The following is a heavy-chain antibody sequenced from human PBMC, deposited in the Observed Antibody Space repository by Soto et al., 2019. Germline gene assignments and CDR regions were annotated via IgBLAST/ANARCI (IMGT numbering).Heavy chain of an antibody. CDR1: GGSIISYY. CDR3: ARHSSGWFFDY. CDR2: IYYSGST. Sequence: SETLSLTCTVSGGSIISYYWSWIRQPPGKGLEWIGYIYYSGSTNYNPSLKSRVTISEDTSKNQFSLKLSSVTAADTAVYYCARHSSGWFFDYWGQGTLVNVSS. D-gene: IGHD6-19*01. J-gene: IGHJ4*02. V-gene: IGHV4-59*01.